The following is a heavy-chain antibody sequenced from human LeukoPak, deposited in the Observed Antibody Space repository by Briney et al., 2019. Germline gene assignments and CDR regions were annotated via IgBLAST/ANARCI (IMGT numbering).Heavy chain of an antibody. D-gene: IGHD2-21*02. V-gene: IGHV4-34*01. CDR3: ARHMGDHSFDY. CDR1: GGSFSGYY. CDR2: INHSGST. J-gene: IGHJ4*02. Sequence: SETLSLTCTLYGGSFSGYYWSWIRQPPGKGLEWIGEINHSGSTNYNPSLKSRVTISVDTSKNQFSLKLSSVTAADTAVYYCARHMGDHSFDYWGQGTLVTVSS.